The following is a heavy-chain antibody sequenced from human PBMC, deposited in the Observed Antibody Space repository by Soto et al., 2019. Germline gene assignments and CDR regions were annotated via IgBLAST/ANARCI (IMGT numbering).Heavy chain of an antibody. V-gene: IGHV3-30*03. CDR1: GFTFNTYG. D-gene: IGHD3-10*01. J-gene: IGHJ6*02. CDR2: ISYDASNK. Sequence: PGGSLRLSCAASGFTFNTYGMHWVRQAPGKGLEWVALISYDASNKNYADSVKGRFTLSRDKSKNTLYLQMNSLRAEDTAVYYCARDGVRTPSLYGMDVWGQGTTVTVSS. CDR3: ARDGVRTPSLYGMDV.